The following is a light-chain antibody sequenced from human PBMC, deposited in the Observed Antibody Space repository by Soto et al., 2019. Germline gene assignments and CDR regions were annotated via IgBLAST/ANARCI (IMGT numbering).Light chain of an antibody. V-gene: IGKV3-20*01. J-gene: IGKJ4*01. CDR2: GTS. CDR1: QTIGRNY. Sequence: EIVLTQSPGTLSLSPGETATLSCRASQTIGRNYLAWYQQKPGQAPRLLIFGTSTRATGIPDRFSGSGSGTDFTLSISRLDPEDFAVYYCQQYPSSPLLTFGGGTKVEIK. CDR3: QQYPSSPLLT.